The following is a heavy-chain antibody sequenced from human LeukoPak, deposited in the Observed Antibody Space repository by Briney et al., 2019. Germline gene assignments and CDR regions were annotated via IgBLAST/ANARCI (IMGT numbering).Heavy chain of an antibody. CDR2: ISDSGTT. D-gene: IGHD1-26*01. CDR3: ARDQWELRGGNWFDP. V-gene: IGHV4-59*01. Sequence: SETLSLTCTVSGGSISRYYWSWIRQPPGKGLEWFGYISDSGTTNYNPSLKSRVTISVDTSKNQFSLKLSSVTAADTAVYYCARDQWELRGGNWFDPWGQGTLVTVSS. CDR1: GGSISRYY. J-gene: IGHJ5*02.